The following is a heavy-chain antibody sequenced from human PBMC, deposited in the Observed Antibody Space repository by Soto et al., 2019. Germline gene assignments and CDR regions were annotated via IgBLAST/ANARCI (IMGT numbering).Heavy chain of an antibody. CDR1: GFPFSSSW. V-gene: IGHV3-74*01. CDR3: ASGGSGTYGRFDP. Sequence: EVQLVESGGDLVQPGGSLRLSCAASGFPFSSSWMHWFRQAPGKGLVWVSRINSGGTTSYYADSVKGRFTISRDNAKNTLYLQMTSLRVDDTAVYFCASGGSGTYGRFDPWCQGTLVSVSS. CDR2: INSGGTTS. J-gene: IGHJ5*02. D-gene: IGHD1-26*01.